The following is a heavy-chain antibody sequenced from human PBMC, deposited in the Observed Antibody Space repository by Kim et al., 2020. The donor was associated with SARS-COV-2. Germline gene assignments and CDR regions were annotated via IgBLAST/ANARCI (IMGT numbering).Heavy chain of an antibody. Sequence: GGSLRLSCAASGFTFSSYWMYWVRQVPGKGLVWVSYITDDGTTTAYADSVKGRFTISRDNAKNTLFLQMNSLRADDTAVYYCARGGIGSFDYWGQGTLVTVSS. J-gene: IGHJ4*02. CDR2: ITDDGTTT. CDR1: GFTFSSYW. D-gene: IGHD3-10*01. CDR3: ARGGIGSFDY. V-gene: IGHV3-74*01.